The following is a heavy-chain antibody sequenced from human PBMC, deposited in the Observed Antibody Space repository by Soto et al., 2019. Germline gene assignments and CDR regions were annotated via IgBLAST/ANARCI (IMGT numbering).Heavy chain of an antibody. CDR1: GGSISGYY. D-gene: IGHD1-26*01. J-gene: IGHJ4*02. CDR2: IYYSGST. V-gene: IGHV4-59*01. Sequence: QVQLQQSGPGLVKPSETLSLTCTVSGGSISGYYWSWIRQPPGKGLEWIGYIYYSGSTNYNPSLKIRVTISVHTSKTRFALKLNSVIAADTAVYYCARVGTSGSYRFFDYWGQGTLVTVSS. CDR3: ARVGTSGSYRFFDY.